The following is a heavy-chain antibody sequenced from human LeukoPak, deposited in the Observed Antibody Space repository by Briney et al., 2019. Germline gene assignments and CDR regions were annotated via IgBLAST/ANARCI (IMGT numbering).Heavy chain of an antibody. CDR1: GGSISSSSYS. V-gene: IGHV4-39*07. CDR3: ARDGPSNDYFDY. CDR2: IHYDGNT. D-gene: IGHD2-8*01. Sequence: SETLSLTCTVSGGSISSSSYSWTWIRQPPGKGLEWIGSIHYDGNTYYKPSLKSRVTISVDTSKIQFSLKLSSVTAADTAVYYCARDGPSNDYFDYWGQGTLVTVSS. J-gene: IGHJ4*02.